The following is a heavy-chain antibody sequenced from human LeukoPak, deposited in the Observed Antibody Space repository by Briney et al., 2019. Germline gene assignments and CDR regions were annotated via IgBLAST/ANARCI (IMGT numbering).Heavy chain of an antibody. CDR3: ARVKRDCSGGTCYSYDY. V-gene: IGHV3-23*01. CDR1: RFTFNTYA. D-gene: IGHD2-15*01. Sequence: GGSLRLSCVGSRFTFNTYAVNWVRQAPGRGLEGVSAISSNGDFTYYADSVRGRFTISRDNSKNTVFLQMNGLRAEDTAVYYCARVKRDCSGGTCYSYDYWGQGTLVTVSS. CDR2: ISSNGDFT. J-gene: IGHJ4*02.